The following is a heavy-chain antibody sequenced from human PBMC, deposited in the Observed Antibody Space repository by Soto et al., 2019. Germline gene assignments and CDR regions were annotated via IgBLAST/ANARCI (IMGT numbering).Heavy chain of an antibody. CDR1: GFTFSSYA. CDR2: ISGSGGST. J-gene: IGHJ4*02. V-gene: IGHV3-23*01. CDR3: AKDPADSSSSNYFDY. Sequence: LRLSCAASGFTFSSYAMSWVRQAPGKGLEWVSAISGSGGSTYYADSVKGRFTISRDNSKNTLYLQMNSLRAEDTAVYYCAKDPADSSSSNYFDYWGQGTLVTVSS. D-gene: IGHD6-6*01.